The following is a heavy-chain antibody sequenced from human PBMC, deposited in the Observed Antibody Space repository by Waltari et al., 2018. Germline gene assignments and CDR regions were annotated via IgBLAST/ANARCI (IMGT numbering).Heavy chain of an antibody. CDR3: ATPPQGMTPNAFDI. D-gene: IGHD3-10*01. Sequence: QVQLVQSGAEVKKPGASVKISCKASGYTRTELSMHWVRPAPGKGLEVMGGFDPEDGETTYAKKFQGRVTMTEDTSTDTAYIELSSLRSEDTAVYYCATPPQGMTPNAFDIWGQGTMVTVSS. J-gene: IGHJ3*02. V-gene: IGHV1-24*01. CDR2: FDPEDGET. CDR1: GYTRTELS.